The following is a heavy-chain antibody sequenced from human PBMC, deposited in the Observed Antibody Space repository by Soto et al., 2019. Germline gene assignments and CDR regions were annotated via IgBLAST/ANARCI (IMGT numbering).Heavy chain of an antibody. Sequence: GGSLRLSCAASGFTFSSYSMNWVRQAPGKGLEWVSSISSSSSYIYYADSVKGRFTISRDNAKSSLYLQMNSLRAEDTAVYYCARMEQQLGYGMDVWGQGTTVTVSS. D-gene: IGHD6-13*01. CDR1: GFTFSSYS. J-gene: IGHJ6*02. CDR3: ARMEQQLGYGMDV. CDR2: ISSSSSYI. V-gene: IGHV3-21*01.